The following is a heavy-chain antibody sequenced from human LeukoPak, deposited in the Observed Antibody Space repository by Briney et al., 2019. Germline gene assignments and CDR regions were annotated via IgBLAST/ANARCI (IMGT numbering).Heavy chain of an antibody. CDR3: ARDGYNPVAFDI. J-gene: IGHJ3*02. Sequence: SETLSLPCTVSGYSISNGYFWGWIRQPPGKGLEWIGNIYRTGTTFYNPSLQSRVSISVDTSKNTFSLKLKSVTAADTAVYYCARDGYNPVAFDIWGQGTVVTVSS. V-gene: IGHV4-38-2*02. CDR1: GYSISNGYF. D-gene: IGHD5-24*01. CDR2: IYRTGTT.